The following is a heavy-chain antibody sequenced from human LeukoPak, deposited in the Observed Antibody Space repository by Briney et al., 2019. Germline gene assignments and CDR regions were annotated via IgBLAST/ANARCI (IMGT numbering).Heavy chain of an antibody. CDR2: IYYSGST. J-gene: IGHJ4*02. CDR3: ARRRPYSSGWYG. Sequence: SETLSLTCTVSGGSISSSSYYWGWIRQPPGKGLEWIGSIYYSGSTYYNPSLKSRVTISVDTSKNQFSLKLSSVTAADTAVYYCARRRPYSSGWYGWGQGNWSPSPQ. CDR1: GGSISSSSYY. D-gene: IGHD6-19*01. V-gene: IGHV4-39*01.